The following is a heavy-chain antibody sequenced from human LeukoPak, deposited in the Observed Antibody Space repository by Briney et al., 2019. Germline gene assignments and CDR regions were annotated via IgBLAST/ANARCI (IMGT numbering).Heavy chain of an antibody. CDR1: GGTFSSYA. V-gene: IGHV1-69*05. CDR3: ARGLITFGGVIAHFDY. CDR2: IIPIFGTA. J-gene: IGHJ4*02. Sequence: GSSVKVSCKASGGTFSSYAISWVRQAPGQGLEWMGRIIPIFGTANYAQKFQGRVTITTDESTSTAYMELSSLRSEDTAVYYCARGLITFGGVIAHFDYWGQGTLVTVSS. D-gene: IGHD3-16*02.